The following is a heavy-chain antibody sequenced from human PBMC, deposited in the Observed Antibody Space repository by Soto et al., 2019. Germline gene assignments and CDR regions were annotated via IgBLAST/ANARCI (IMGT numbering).Heavy chain of an antibody. D-gene: IGHD6-25*01. J-gene: IGHJ4*02. CDR2: ISGSGGTT. CDR1: GFTFSNYA. CDR3: AKFFVETGSNSGWPWSFHY. V-gene: IGHV3-23*01. Sequence: EVQLLESGVGLVQPGRSLRLSCAASGFTFSNYAMSWVRQAPGQGLDWVSAISGSGGTTYYADSVKGRFTISRDNSKNTPFLQMNSLRAEYAAVYYCAKFFVETGSNSGWPWSFHYWGQGTLVTVSS.